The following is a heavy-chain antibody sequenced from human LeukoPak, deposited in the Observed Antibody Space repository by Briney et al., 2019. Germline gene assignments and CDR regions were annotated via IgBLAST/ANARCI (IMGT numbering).Heavy chain of an antibody. CDR2: IAPDGGRT. V-gene: IGHV3-74*01. CDR1: GFTVNAYW. CDR3: TMDTFGPRDH. Sequence: GGSLRPSCVVSGFTVNAYWMHWVRRAPGGGLVWVSRIAPDGGRTDYADSVKGRFTISSDYAKNKVYLQLNSLRPEDTALYHCTMDTFGPRDHWGQGALVTVSS. D-gene: IGHD5-18*01. J-gene: IGHJ4*02.